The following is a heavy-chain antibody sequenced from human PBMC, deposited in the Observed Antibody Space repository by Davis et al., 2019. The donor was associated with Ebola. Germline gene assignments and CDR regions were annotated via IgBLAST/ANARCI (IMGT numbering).Heavy chain of an antibody. CDR1: GASISSRSYY. CDR2: INHGGRT. J-gene: IGHJ4*02. CDR3: AGPSSRHQVFDY. D-gene: IGHD2-2*01. Sequence: SETLSLTCTVSGASISSRSYYWGWIRQPPGKGLEWIGEINHGGRTNYHPSLKTRVTISIDTSKNHFSLKLTSVTAADTAVYYCAGPSSRHQVFDYWGQGTLVTVSS. V-gene: IGHV4-39*02.